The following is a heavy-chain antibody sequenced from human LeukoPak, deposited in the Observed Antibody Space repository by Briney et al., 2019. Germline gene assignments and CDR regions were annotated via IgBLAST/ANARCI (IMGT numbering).Heavy chain of an antibody. CDR1: GFTFSNFD. D-gene: IGHD6-19*01. CDR3: ARVGKSGWDFDH. J-gene: IGHJ4*02. Sequence: GGSLRLSCAASGFTFSNFDLSWVRQAPGKGLEWVSVISGSGDVTYYADSVKCRFTISRDNTNNSLYLQMISLRVDDTAVYYCARVGKSGWDFDHWGQGTLVTVSS. V-gene: IGHV3-23*01. CDR2: ISGSGDVT.